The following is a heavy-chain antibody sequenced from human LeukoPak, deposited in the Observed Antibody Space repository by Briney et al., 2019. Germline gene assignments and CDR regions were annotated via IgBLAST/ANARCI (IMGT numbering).Heavy chain of an antibody. D-gene: IGHD1-1*01. CDR1: GFTFSSYA. Sequence: GGSLRLSCAASGFTFSSYAMSWVRQAPGKGLEWVSAISGRGGSTYYADSVKGRFTISRDNAKNSLYLQMNSLRAEDTAVYYCARERNNWNDNYYGMDVWGQGTTVTVSS. CDR3: ARERNNWNDNYYGMDV. J-gene: IGHJ6*02. V-gene: IGHV3-23*01. CDR2: ISGRGGST.